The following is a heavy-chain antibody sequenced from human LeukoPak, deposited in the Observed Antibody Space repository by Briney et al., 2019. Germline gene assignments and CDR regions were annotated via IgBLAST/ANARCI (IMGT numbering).Heavy chain of an antibody. CDR3: AKDQIGWAPGYVSGPLDQ. CDR2: INSDGSST. Sequence: GGSLRLSCAASGFTFSSYWMHWVRQAPGKGLVWVSRINSDGSSTSYADSVKGRFTISRDNAKNTLYLQMNSLRAEDTAVYYCAKDQIGWAPGYVSGPLDQWGQGTLVTVSS. J-gene: IGHJ4*02. V-gene: IGHV3-74*01. CDR1: GFTFSSYW. D-gene: IGHD6-19*01.